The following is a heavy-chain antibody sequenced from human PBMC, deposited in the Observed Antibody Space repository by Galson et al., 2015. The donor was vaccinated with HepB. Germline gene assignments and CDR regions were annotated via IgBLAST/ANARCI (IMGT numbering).Heavy chain of an antibody. J-gene: IGHJ4*02. CDR3: ARTLAYCGGDCSMGLVY. Sequence: SVKVSCKASGGTFSSYAISWVRQAPGQGLEWMGGIIPIFGTANYAQKFQGRVTITADESTSTAYMELSSLRSEDTAVYYCARTLAYCGGDCSMGLVYWGQGTLITVSS. D-gene: IGHD2-21*01. V-gene: IGHV1-69*13. CDR2: IIPIFGTA. CDR1: GGTFSSYA.